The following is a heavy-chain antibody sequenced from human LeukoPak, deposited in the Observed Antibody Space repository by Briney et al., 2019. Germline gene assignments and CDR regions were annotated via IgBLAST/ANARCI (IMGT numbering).Heavy chain of an antibody. J-gene: IGHJ4*02. CDR2: TYYRSQWYN. V-gene: IGHV6-1*01. D-gene: IGHD1-1*01. CDR1: GDSVSSSSAT. CDR3: ARGWNYIDS. Sequence: SQTLSLTCAISGDSVSSSSATWSWIRQSPSSGLECLGRTYYRSQWYNDYAVSVRSRITINPDRSKNQFSLHLNSVTPEDTAVYYCARGWNYIDSWGQGTLVTVSS.